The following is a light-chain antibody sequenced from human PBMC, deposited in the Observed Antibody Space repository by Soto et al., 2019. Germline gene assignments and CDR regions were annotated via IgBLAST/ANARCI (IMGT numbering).Light chain of an antibody. V-gene: IGLV4-60*02. CDR3: ETWDTNVVV. CDR1: IGHSTYI. J-gene: IGLJ2*01. Sequence: QSVLTQSSSASASLGSSVKLTCTLSIGHSTYIIAWHQQQPGKAPRYLMKLEGSGSYNKGSGIPDRFSGSSSGADRYLTISNLQFEDEADYYCETWDTNVVVFGGGTKLTVL. CDR2: LEGSGSY.